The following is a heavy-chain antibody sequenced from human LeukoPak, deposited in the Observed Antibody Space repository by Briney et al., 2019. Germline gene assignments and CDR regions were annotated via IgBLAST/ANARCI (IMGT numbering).Heavy chain of an antibody. CDR1: GGSFSGYY. CDR2: INRSGST. CDR3: ARGLYDYVWGSYRYTFVFDY. V-gene: IGHV4-34*01. D-gene: IGHD3-16*02. J-gene: IGHJ4*02. Sequence: PSETLSLTCAVYGGSFSGYYWSWIRQPPGKGLEWIGEINRSGSTNYNPSLKSRVTISVDTSKNQFSLKLSSVTAADTAVYYCARGLYDYVWGSYRYTFVFDYWGQGTLVTVSS.